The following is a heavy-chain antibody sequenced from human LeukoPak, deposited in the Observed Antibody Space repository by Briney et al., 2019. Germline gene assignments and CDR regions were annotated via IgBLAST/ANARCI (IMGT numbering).Heavy chain of an antibody. CDR1: GDSISNFA. Sequence: ASVKVSCKASGDSISNFAVSWVRQAPGQGLEWMGGIIPIFGTANYAQKFQGRVTITADESTSTAYMELSSLRSEDTAMYYCARGGYSYGYKYYYFDYWGQGTLVTVSS. J-gene: IGHJ4*02. D-gene: IGHD5-18*01. CDR3: ARGGYSYGYKYYYFDY. V-gene: IGHV1-69*13. CDR2: IIPIFGTA.